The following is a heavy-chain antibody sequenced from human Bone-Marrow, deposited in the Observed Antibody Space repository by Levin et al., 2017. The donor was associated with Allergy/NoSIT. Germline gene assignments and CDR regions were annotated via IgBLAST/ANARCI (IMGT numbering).Heavy chain of an antibody. CDR3: ARDPPYSSSCLNY. J-gene: IGHJ4*02. D-gene: IGHD6-13*01. CDR2: INTNSGGT. CDR1: GYTFTDFY. V-gene: IGHV1-2*02. Sequence: ASVKVSCKASGYTFTDFYIHWVRQAPGQGLECMGWINTNSGGTKYAQKFQGRVTMTRDTSISTAYMELTRLGFDDTAVYYCARDPPYSSSCLNYWGQGTLVTVSS.